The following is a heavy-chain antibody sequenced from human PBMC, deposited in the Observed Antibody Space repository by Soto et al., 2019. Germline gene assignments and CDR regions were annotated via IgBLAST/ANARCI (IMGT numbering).Heavy chain of an antibody. CDR1: GDSVSSNSAA. CDR2: TYYRSKWYN. CDR3: ARGPEYSSSPSRYYYYYYGMDV. J-gene: IGHJ6*02. V-gene: IGHV6-1*01. D-gene: IGHD6-6*01. Sequence: PSQTLSLTCAISGDSVSSNSAAWNWIRQSPSRGLEWLGRTYYRSKWYNDYAVSVKSRITINPDTSKNQFSLQLNSVTPEDTAGHYCARGPEYSSSPSRYYYYYYGMDVWGQGTTVTVS.